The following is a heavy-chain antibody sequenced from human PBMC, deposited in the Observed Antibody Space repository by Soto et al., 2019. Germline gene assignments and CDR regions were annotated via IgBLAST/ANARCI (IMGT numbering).Heavy chain of an antibody. J-gene: IGHJ4*02. Sequence: PLETLSLTCAVSGFSIRTGDYWAWIRQPPGKGLEWIGSIFHSGLTYYNPSLKSRVTISLDTSKNQFSVGLRSVTAADTAVYYCARETSPTGIAVAGTNLHFHSWGQGALVTVSS. D-gene: IGHD6-19*01. CDR3: ARETSPTGIAVAGTNLHFHS. CDR2: IFHSGLT. CDR1: GFSIRTGDY. V-gene: IGHV4-38-2*02.